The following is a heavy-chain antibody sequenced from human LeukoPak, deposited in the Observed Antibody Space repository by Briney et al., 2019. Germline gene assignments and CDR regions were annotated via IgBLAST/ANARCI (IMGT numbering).Heavy chain of an antibody. CDR1: GFTFSSYA. V-gene: IGHV3-23*01. Sequence: GGSPRLSCAASGFTFSSYAMSWVRQAPGKGLEWVSAISGSGGSTYYADSVKGRFTISRDNSKNTLYLQMNSLRAEDTAVYYCAKSHTGYSSSWYFDYWGQGTLVTVSS. CDR3: AKSHTGYSSSWYFDY. CDR2: ISGSGGST. J-gene: IGHJ4*02. D-gene: IGHD6-13*01.